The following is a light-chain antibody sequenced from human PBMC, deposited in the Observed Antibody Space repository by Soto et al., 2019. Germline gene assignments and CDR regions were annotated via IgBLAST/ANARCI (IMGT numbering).Light chain of an antibody. V-gene: IGKV3D-7*01. CDR2: GAS. CDR3: QQDYNLPLT. CDR1: QSVSSSY. J-gene: IGKJ1*01. Sequence: PGERVTLSCRASQSVSSSYLTWYQQKPGQAPRLLIYGASTRDTGIPARFSGSGSGTDFTLTISSLQPEDFAVYYCQQDYNLPLTFGQGTKVEIK.